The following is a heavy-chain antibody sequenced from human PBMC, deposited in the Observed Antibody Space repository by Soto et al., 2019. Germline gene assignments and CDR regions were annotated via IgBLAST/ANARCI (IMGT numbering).Heavy chain of an antibody. J-gene: IGHJ4*02. D-gene: IGHD6-19*01. CDR2: ISGYNGNT. CDR3: ARARGIAVADDY. CDR1: DYTFSDYG. V-gene: IGHV1-18*04. Sequence: QVQLVQSGPEVKKPGASVRVSCKTSDYTFSDYGITWVRQAPGEGLEWMAWISGYNGNTNYAQKFQGRVNMTTDRPTSTAFMELRGLRYDDTAVYYCARARGIAVADDYWGQGSLVTVSS.